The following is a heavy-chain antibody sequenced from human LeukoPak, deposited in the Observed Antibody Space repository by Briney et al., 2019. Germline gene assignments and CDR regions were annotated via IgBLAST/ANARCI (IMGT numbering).Heavy chain of an antibody. Sequence: ASVNVSCEASGYTFTIYAMHWVRQRPGQRLELMGWLNAGNGNTNYSQEFQGRVTITRDTSASTAYMEVSSLRSEDTAVYYCARFGYSSSWPPYFDYWGQGTLVTVSS. D-gene: IGHD6-13*01. V-gene: IGHV1-3*01. CDR3: ARFGYSSSWPPYFDY. J-gene: IGHJ4*02. CDR2: LNAGNGNT. CDR1: GYTFTIYA.